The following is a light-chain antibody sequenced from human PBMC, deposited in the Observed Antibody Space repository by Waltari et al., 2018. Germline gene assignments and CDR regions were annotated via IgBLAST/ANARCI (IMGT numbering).Light chain of an antibody. CDR1: SSDVGGYTY. J-gene: IGLJ2*01. CDR2: EVS. V-gene: IGLV2-8*01. Sequence: QSALTQPPPASGSPGQSVTISCTGTSSDVGGYTYVPWYQQHPGKAPKLMIYEVSKRPSGVPDRFSGSKSGNTASLTVSGLQAEDEADYYCSSYAGSNKLVFGGGTKLTVL. CDR3: SSYAGSNKLV.